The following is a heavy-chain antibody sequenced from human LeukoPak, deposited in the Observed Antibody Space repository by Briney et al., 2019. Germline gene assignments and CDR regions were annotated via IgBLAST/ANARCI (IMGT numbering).Heavy chain of an antibody. Sequence: SETLSLTCAVYGGSFSGYYWSWIRQPPGKGLEWIGEINHSGSTNYNPSLKSRVTISVDTSKNQFSLKLSSVTAADTAVYYCARRQVAGYDYWGQGTLVTVSS. V-gene: IGHV4-34*01. J-gene: IGHJ4*02. D-gene: IGHD5-12*01. CDR3: ARRQVAGYDY. CDR1: GGSFSGYY. CDR2: INHSGST.